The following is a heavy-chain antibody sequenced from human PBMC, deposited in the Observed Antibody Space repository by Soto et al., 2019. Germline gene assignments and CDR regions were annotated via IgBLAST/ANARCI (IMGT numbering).Heavy chain of an antibody. J-gene: IGHJ3*01. CDR1: VFPCIPYT. CDR3: ARGAIVGVNDVFDV. V-gene: IGHV3-30*14. Sequence: GALRVSCAAPVFPCIPYTMHWVRQAPGQGLEWVAVISYDGTNQYYADSVKGRFIISRDNSNNTLSLQMHSLKSEDTAVYFCARGAIVGVNDVFDVWGQGTMVTVSS. CDR2: ISYDGTNQ. D-gene: IGHD1-26*01.